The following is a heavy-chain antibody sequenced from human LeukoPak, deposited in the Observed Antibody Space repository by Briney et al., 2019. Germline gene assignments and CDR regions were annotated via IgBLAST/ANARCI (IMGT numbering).Heavy chain of an antibody. CDR1: GYTLSELS. V-gene: IGHV1-24*01. D-gene: IGHD3-9*01. J-gene: IGHJ4*02. CDR3: VTIDLLTGYYYHFDH. Sequence: ASVKVSCKVSGYTLSELSIHWVRQAPGKGPEWMGGFDPEDGERRYAQRFRDRLTMTQDSSTNTVYMELRSLRSDDTAVYYCVTIDLLTGYYYHFDHWGQGSLVTVSS. CDR2: FDPEDGER.